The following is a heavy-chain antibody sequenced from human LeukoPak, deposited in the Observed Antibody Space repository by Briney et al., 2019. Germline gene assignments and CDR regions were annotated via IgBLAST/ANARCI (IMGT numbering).Heavy chain of an antibody. V-gene: IGHV4-4*07. CDR1: GGSVSSYY. J-gene: IGHJ5*02. CDR2: IYTSGST. CDR3: ARGKDYYDSSGYYYSDWFDP. D-gene: IGHD3-22*01. Sequence: SETLSLTRTVSGGSVSSYYWSWIRQPAGKGLEWIGRIYTSGSTNYNPSLKSRVTMSVDTSKNQFSLKLSSVTAADTAVYYCARGKDYYDSSGYYYSDWFDPWGQGTLVTVSS.